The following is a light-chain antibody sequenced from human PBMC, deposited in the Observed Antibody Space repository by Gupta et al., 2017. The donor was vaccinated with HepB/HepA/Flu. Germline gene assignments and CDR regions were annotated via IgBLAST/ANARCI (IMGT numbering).Light chain of an antibody. CDR1: QSVSRY. V-gene: IGKV3-11*01. J-gene: IGKJ4*01. CDR3: QQRTDWPLT. Sequence: EIVLTQSPATLSLSPGERATLSCMASQSVSRYLVWYQQKPGQAPRLLIYDASNRATGIPARFSGSGSGTDFTLTISSLEPEDFAVYYCQQRTDWPLTFGGGTKVEIK. CDR2: DAS.